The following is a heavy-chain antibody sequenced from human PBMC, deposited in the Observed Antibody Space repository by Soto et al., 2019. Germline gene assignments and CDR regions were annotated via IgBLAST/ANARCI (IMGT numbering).Heavy chain of an antibody. Sequence: PSETLSLTCTVSGGSVSSGSYYWSWIRQPPGKGLEWIGYIYYSGSTNYNPSLKSRVTISVDTSKNQFSLKLSSVTAADTAVYYCARCKTWLPGWFDPWGQGTLVTVSS. CDR1: GGSVSSGSYY. J-gene: IGHJ5*02. CDR2: IYYSGST. D-gene: IGHD5-12*01. V-gene: IGHV4-61*01. CDR3: ARCKTWLPGWFDP.